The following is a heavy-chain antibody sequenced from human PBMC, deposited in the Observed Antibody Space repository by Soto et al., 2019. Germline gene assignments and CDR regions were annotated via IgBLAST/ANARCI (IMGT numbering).Heavy chain of an antibody. J-gene: IGHJ6*02. CDR1: GDTFSSYA. D-gene: IGHD2-8*01. CDR3: ARSCTNGVCYTNPYYYYGMDV. Sequence: GASVKVSCKASGDTFSSYAISWVRQAPGQGLEWMGGTIPIFGTANYAQKFQGRVTITADESTSTAYMELSSLRSEDTAVYYCARSCTNGVCYTNPYYYYGMDVWGQGTTVTVSS. CDR2: TIPIFGTA. V-gene: IGHV1-69*13.